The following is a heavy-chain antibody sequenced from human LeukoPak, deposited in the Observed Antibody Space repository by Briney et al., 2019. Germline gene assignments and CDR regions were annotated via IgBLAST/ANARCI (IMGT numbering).Heavy chain of an antibody. CDR1: GFTFSSYA. CDR3: AKAFTDTAMDLTLFDY. Sequence: GGSLRLSCAASGFTFSSYAMGWVRQAPGEGLEWVSAISGSGGSTYYADSVKGRFTISRDNSKNTLYLQMNSLRAEDTAVYYCAKAFTDTAMDLTLFDYWGQGTLVTVSS. V-gene: IGHV3-23*01. CDR2: ISGSGGST. D-gene: IGHD5-18*01. J-gene: IGHJ4*02.